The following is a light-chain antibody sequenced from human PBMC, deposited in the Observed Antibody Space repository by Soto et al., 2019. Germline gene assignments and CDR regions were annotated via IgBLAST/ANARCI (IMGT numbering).Light chain of an antibody. CDR2: DVS. CDR1: SSDLGAYTY. J-gene: IGLJ1*01. Sequence: QAVVTQPASVSGSPGQSITVSCTGTSSDLGAYTYVSWYQQHPGKAPKLIIHDVSNRPSGVSNRFSGSKSGNSASLTISGLQAEDEADYYCSSYTSSGTYVFGSGTKVTVL. V-gene: IGLV2-14*03. CDR3: SSYTSSGTYV.